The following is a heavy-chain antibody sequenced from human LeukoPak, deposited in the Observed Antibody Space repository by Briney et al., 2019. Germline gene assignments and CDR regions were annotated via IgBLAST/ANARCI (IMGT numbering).Heavy chain of an antibody. D-gene: IGHD4-17*01. V-gene: IGHV1-46*01. CDR3: ARGGDYGTWCTRRYFDY. Sequence: RGASVKVSCKASGYTFTSYYMHWERQVPGQGLEWMGIINPSGGSTSYAQKFQGRVTMTRDTSTSTVYMELSSLRSEDTAVYYCARGGDYGTWCTRRYFDYWGQGTLVTVSS. J-gene: IGHJ4*02. CDR2: INPSGGST. CDR1: GYTFTSYY.